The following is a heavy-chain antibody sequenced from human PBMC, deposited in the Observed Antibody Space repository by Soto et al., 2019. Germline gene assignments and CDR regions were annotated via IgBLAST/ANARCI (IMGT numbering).Heavy chain of an antibody. D-gene: IGHD3-3*01. CDR1: GFTFNSFG. V-gene: IGHV3-33*01. CDR2: IWHDGTNR. Sequence: QVQLVESGGGVVQPGTSLRLSCEASGFTFNSFGMHWVRQAPGKGLEWVAMIWHDGTNRYYVDSVKGRFTISRDNSKDTLYLQMNNLRXXDTAVYYCARTGLQIIQATSYYYGLDVWGQGTTVTVSS. CDR3: ARTGLQIIQATSYYYGLDV. J-gene: IGHJ6*02.